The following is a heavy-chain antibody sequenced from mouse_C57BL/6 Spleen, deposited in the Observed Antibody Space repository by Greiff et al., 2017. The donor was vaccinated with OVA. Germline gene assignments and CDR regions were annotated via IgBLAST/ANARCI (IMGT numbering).Heavy chain of an antibody. Sequence: EVQRVESGGGLVKPGGSLKLSCAASGFTFSDYGMHWVRQAPEKGLEWVAYISSGSSTIYYADTVKGRFTISRDNAKNTLFLQMTSLRSEDTAMYYCARGVYDGYFAYWGQGTLVTVSA. V-gene: IGHV5-17*01. D-gene: IGHD2-3*01. CDR2: ISSGSSTI. CDR1: GFTFSDYG. CDR3: ARGVYDGYFAY. J-gene: IGHJ3*01.